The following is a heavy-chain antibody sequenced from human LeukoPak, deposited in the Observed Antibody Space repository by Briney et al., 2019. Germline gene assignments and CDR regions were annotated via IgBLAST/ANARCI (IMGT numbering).Heavy chain of an antibody. CDR2: ISSNGGST. D-gene: IGHD6-13*01. V-gene: IGHV3-64*01. CDR3: AREIAAAAGNWFDP. J-gene: IGHJ5*02. CDR1: GFTFSSYA. Sequence: GGSLRLSCAASGFTFSSYAMHWVRQAPGKGLEYVSAISSNGGSTYYANSVKGRFTISSDNSKNTLYLQMGSLRAEDMAVYYCAREIAAAAGNWFDPWGQGTLVTVSS.